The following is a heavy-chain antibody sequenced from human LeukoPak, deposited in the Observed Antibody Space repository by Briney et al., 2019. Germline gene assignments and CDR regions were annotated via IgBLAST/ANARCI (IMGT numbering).Heavy chain of an antibody. Sequence: GGSLRLSCAGSGFSFGSNTMSWVRQAPGRGLVWVSAISNNGGRTDYADSVKGRFTISRDNSKSTLYLHMDSLRADDTAVYYCARDEDTSALSEYWGQGTLVTVSS. CDR1: GFSFGSNT. D-gene: IGHD2/OR15-2a*01. V-gene: IGHV3-23*01. CDR2: ISNNGGRT. CDR3: ARDEDTSALSEY. J-gene: IGHJ4*02.